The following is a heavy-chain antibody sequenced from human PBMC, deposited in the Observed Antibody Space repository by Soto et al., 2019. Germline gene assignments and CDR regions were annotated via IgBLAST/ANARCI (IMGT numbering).Heavy chain of an antibody. V-gene: IGHV3-48*03. Sequence: GALRIPCAASGLTFSGYEMNWVRQAPGKGLEWVSYISSSGSSISYADSVKGRFTITRDNAKNTLYLQMSSLRAEDTAVYYCARDLVGRSSRGGDLFGPWGQGSQVTVSS. CDR3: ARDLVGRSSRGGDLFGP. J-gene: IGHJ5*02. CDR2: ISSSGSSI. CDR1: GLTFSGYE. D-gene: IGHD2-2*01.